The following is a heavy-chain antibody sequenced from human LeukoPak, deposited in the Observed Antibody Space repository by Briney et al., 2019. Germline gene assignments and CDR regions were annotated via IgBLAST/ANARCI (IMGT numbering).Heavy chain of an antibody. CDR1: GGSISSYY. D-gene: IGHD6-19*01. CDR2: IYYSGST. Sequence: SETLSLTCTVSGGSISSYYWSWIRQPPGKGLEWIGYIYYSGSTNYNPSLKSRVTISVDTSKNQFSLKLSSVTAADTAVYYCAKTSSGWFGYYFDYWGQGALVTVSS. J-gene: IGHJ4*02. CDR3: AKTSSGWFGYYFDY. V-gene: IGHV4-59*01.